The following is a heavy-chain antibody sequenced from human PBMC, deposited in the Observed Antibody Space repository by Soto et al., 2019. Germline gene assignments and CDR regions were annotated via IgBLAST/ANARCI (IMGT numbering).Heavy chain of an antibody. J-gene: IGHJ4*02. D-gene: IGHD3-10*01. CDR2: IYHSGST. V-gene: IGHV4-30-2*01. Sequence: SETLSLTCAVSGGSISSGGYSWSWIRQPPGKGLEWIGYIYHSGSTYYNPSLKSRVTISVDRSKNQFSLKLSSVTAADTAVYYCARGPPFGERGQGTPVTVSS. CDR1: GGSISSGGYS. CDR3: ARGPPFGE.